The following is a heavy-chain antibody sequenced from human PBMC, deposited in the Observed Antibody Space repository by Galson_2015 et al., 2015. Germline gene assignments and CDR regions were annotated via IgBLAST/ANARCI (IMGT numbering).Heavy chain of an antibody. CDR3: ARDSFYDYVWGSYPDDAFDI. V-gene: IGHV3-23*01. J-gene: IGHJ3*02. D-gene: IGHD3-16*02. CDR2: ISGSGGST. CDR1: GFTFRSYA. Sequence: SLRLSCAASGFTFRSYAMSWVRQAPGKGLEWVSAISGSGGSTYYADSVKGRFTISRDNSKNTLYLQMNSLRAEDTAVYYCARDSFYDYVWGSYPDDAFDIWGQGTMVTVSS.